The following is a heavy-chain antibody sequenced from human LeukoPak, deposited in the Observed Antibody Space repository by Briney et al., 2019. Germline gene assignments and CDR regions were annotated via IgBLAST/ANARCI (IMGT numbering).Heavy chain of an antibody. CDR1: GGTFSSYA. V-gene: IGHV1-69*13. CDR3: ASWCSSTSCYDYYYYMDV. D-gene: IGHD2-2*01. J-gene: IGHJ6*03. Sequence: SVKVSCKASGGTFSSYAISWVRQAPGQGLEWMGGIIPIFGTANYAQKFQGRVTITADESTSTAYMELSSLRSEDTAVYYCASWCSSTSCYDYYYYMDVWGKGTTVTVSS. CDR2: IIPIFGTA.